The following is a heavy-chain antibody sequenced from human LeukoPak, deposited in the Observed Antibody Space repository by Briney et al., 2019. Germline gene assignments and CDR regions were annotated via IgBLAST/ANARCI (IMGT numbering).Heavy chain of an antibody. V-gene: IGHV3-7*01. D-gene: IGHD6-13*01. CDR3: ATDRDRSWQKRFDS. Sequence: GGSLRLSCAASGFSFSTYWMNWFRQAPGKGLEWVGNINQDASERNYVDSAKGRFTFSRDNAKNSLYLHMDTLRAEDTGTYYCATDRDRSWQKRFDSWGQGTLVTVSS. CDR1: GFSFSTYW. CDR2: INQDASER. J-gene: IGHJ4*02.